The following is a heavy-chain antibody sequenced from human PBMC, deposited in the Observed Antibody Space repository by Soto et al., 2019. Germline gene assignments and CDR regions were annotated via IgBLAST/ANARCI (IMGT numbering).Heavy chain of an antibody. V-gene: IGHV4-59*01. CDR3: ARTSGYDFWSGYPPV. D-gene: IGHD3-3*01. Sequence: PSETLSLTCTVSGGSISSYYWSWIRQPPGKGLEWIGYIYYSESTNYNPSLKSRVTISVDTSKNQFSLKLSSVTAADTAVYYCARTSGYDFWSGYPPVWGKGTTVTVSS. J-gene: IGHJ6*04. CDR1: GGSISSYY. CDR2: IYYSEST.